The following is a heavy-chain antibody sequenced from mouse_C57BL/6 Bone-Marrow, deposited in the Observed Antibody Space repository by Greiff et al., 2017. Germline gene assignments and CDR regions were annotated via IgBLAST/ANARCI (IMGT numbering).Heavy chain of an antibody. CDR2: IYPRSGNT. D-gene: IGHD1-1*01. CDR3: ASPGIYYYGSSHAY. J-gene: IGHJ3*01. Sequence: VQLQQSGAELARPGASVKLSCKASGYTFTSYGISWVKQRTGQGLEWIGKIYPRSGNTYYNEKFKGKATLTADKSSSTAYMELRSLTSEDSAVYFCASPGIYYYGSSHAYWGQGTRVTVSA. CDR1: GYTFTSYG. V-gene: IGHV1-81*01.